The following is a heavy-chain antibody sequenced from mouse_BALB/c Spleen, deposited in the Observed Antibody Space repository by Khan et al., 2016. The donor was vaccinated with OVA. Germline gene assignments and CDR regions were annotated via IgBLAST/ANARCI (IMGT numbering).Heavy chain of an antibody. D-gene: IGHD2-1*01. V-gene: IGHV5-9-3*01. Sequence: EVQLVESGGGLVKPGGSLKLSCAASGFTFSTYAMSWVRQTPEKRLEWVATISSDGDYNYYPDNVTGRFTISRDNAKNTLCLQMTSLRSEDTAMYYCAKSPYGNVAYWGQGTLVTVSA. CDR2: ISSDGDYN. J-gene: IGHJ3*01. CDR1: GFTFSTYA. CDR3: AKSPYGNVAY.